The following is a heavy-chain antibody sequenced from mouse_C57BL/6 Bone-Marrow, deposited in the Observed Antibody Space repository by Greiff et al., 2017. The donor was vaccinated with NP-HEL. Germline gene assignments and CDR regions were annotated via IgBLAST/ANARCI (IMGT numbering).Heavy chain of an antibody. CDR3: ARDRRWGFDY. D-gene: IGHD1-1*02. CDR2: ISYDGSN. J-gene: IGHJ2*01. Sequence: ESGPGLVKPSQSLSLTCSVTSYSITSGYYWNWIRQFPGNKLEWMGYISYDGSNNYNPSLKNRISITRDTSKNQFFLKLNSVTTEDTATYYCARDRRWGFDYWGQGTTLTVSS. CDR1: SYSITSGYY. V-gene: IGHV3-6*01.